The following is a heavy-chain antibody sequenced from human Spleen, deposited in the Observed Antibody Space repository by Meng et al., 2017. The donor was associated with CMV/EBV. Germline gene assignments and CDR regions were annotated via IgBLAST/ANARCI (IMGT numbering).Heavy chain of an antibody. CDR3: ARGYYGGALG. CDR2: INSDGSST. D-gene: IGHD3-10*01. Sequence: RYCPASGFTFSSYWMHGVRQAPGKGLVWVSRINSDGSSTSYADSVKGRFTISRDNAKNTLYLQMNSLRAEDTAVYYCARGYYGGALGWGQGTLVTVSS. J-gene: IGHJ4*02. CDR1: GFTFSSYW. V-gene: IGHV3-74*01.